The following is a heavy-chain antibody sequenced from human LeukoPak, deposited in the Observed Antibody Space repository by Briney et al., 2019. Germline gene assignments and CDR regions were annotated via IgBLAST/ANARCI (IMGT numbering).Heavy chain of an antibody. Sequence: GGNLRLSSAASGYTISGYAMSWVSKAPGKGLEWVSAISGSGGSTYYADSVKGRFTISRDNSKNTLYLQMNSLRAEDTAVYYCARELYSYGYWGQGTLVTVSS. J-gene: IGHJ4*02. CDR2: ISGSGGST. D-gene: IGHD5-18*01. CDR1: GYTISGYA. V-gene: IGHV3-23*01. CDR3: ARELYSYGY.